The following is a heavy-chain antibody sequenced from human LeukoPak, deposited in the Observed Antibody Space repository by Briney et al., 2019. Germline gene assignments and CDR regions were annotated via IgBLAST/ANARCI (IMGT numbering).Heavy chain of an antibody. CDR3: ARGVDTANYMDV. Sequence: SETLSLTCTVSGYSISSGYYWGWIRQPPGKGLEWIGSIYHSGSTYYNPSLKSRVTISVDTSKNQFSLKLSSVTAADTAVYYCARGVDTANYMDVWGKGTTVTVSS. V-gene: IGHV4-38-2*02. CDR1: GYSISSGYY. J-gene: IGHJ6*03. D-gene: IGHD5-18*01. CDR2: IYHSGST.